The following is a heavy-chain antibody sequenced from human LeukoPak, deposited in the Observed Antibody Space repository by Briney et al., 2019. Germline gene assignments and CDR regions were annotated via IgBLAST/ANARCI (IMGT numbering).Heavy chain of an antibody. D-gene: IGHD3-22*01. CDR1: GFTFSSYG. CDR2: IWYDGSNK. Sequence: GGSLRLSCAASGFTFSSYGMHWVRQAPGKGLEWVAVIWYDGSNKYYADSVKGRFTISRDNSKNTLYLQMNSLRAEDTAVYYFARDFYDSSGYYDYYFDYWGQGTLVTGSS. J-gene: IGHJ4*02. V-gene: IGHV3-33*08. CDR3: ARDFYDSSGYYDYYFDY.